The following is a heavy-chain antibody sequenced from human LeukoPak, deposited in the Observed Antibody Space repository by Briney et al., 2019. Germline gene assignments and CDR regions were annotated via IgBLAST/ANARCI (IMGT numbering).Heavy chain of an antibody. CDR2: INLNTGGT. J-gene: IGHJ4*02. CDR1: GYTFTYYY. D-gene: IGHD6-13*01. Sequence: ASVKVSFKASGYTFTYYYMHWLRQAPGQGLEWMGWINLNTGGTNNAYKVQGRVTMTSDTAISTPTMDLSWLRSDDAAVYYCDRALYTSRSYLATFSPTNFDYWGQGTLVTVSS. CDR3: DRALYTSRSYLATFSPTNFDY. V-gene: IGHV1-2*02.